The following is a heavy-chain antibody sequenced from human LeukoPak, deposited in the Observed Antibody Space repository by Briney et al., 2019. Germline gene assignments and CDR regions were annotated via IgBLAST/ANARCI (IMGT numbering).Heavy chain of an antibody. CDR2: IYYSGST. CDR1: GGSISSYY. Sequence: SETLSLTCTVSGGSISSYYWSWIRQPPGKGLEWIGYIYYSGSTNYNPSLKSRVTISVDTSKNQFSLKLGSVTAADTAVYYCARRRDGYTRGFYFDYWGQGTLVTVSS. D-gene: IGHD5-24*01. J-gene: IGHJ4*02. CDR3: ARRRDGYTRGFYFDY. V-gene: IGHV4-59*08.